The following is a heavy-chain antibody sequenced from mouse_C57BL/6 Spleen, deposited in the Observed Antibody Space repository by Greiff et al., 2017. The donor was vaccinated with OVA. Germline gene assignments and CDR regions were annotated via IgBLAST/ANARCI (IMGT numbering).Heavy chain of an antibody. CDR3: ARRESLLRGEGY. Sequence: QVQLQQPGAELVKPGASVKMSCKASGYTFTSYWITWVKQRPGQGLEWIGDIYPGSGSTNYNEKFKSKATLTVDTSSSTAYMQLSSLTSEDSAVYYCARRESLLRGEGYWGPGTTLTVSS. CDR2: IYPGSGST. CDR1: GYTFTSYW. D-gene: IGHD1-1*01. V-gene: IGHV1-55*01. J-gene: IGHJ2*01.